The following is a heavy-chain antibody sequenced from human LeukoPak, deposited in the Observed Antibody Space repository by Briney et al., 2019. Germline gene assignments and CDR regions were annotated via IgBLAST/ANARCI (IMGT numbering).Heavy chain of an antibody. Sequence: PSETLSLTCTVSGGSISSYYWSWIRQPPGKGLEWIGYIYHSGSTYYNPSLKSRVTISVDRSKNQFSLKLSSVTAADTAVYYCARGGGRYCSSTSCFGRFDYWGQGTLVTVSS. J-gene: IGHJ4*02. V-gene: IGHV4-59*12. D-gene: IGHD2-2*01. CDR1: GGSISSYY. CDR2: IYHSGST. CDR3: ARGGGRYCSSTSCFGRFDY.